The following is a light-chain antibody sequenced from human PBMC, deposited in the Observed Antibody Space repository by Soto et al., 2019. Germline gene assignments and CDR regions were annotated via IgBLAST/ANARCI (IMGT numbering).Light chain of an antibody. CDR1: QSVSSNF. Sequence: EIVLTQSPGTLSLSPGERATLSCRASQSVSSNFLAWYQQKPGQAPRLLIYGASTRATGIPDRFSGSGSGTDFTLTVSRLEPADFAVYYCQQYNSSPRTFGQGTKVEIK. V-gene: IGKV3-20*01. CDR2: GAS. CDR3: QQYNSSPRT. J-gene: IGKJ1*01.